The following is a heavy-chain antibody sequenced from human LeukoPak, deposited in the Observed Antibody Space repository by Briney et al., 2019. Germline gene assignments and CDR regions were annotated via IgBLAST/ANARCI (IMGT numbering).Heavy chain of an antibody. CDR1: GFTFSSYG. J-gene: IGHJ4*02. Sequence: GRSLRLSCAASGFTFSSYGMHWVRQAPGKGLEWVAWINPNSGGTNYAQKFQGRVTMTRDTSISTAYMELTRLTSDDTAVYYCARAPLGLPFDYWGQGTLVTVSS. CDR3: ARAPLGLPFDY. V-gene: IGHV1-2*02. CDR2: INPNSGGT.